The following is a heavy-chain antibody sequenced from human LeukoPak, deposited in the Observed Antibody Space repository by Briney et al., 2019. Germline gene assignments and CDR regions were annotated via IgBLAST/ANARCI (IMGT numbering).Heavy chain of an antibody. CDR1: GGSISSSSYY. CDR2: IYYSGST. Sequence: SETLSLTCTVSGGSISSSSYYWGWIRQPPGKGLEWIGSIYYSGSTYYNPSLKSRVTISVDTSKNQFSLKLSSVTAADTAVYYCARDRGYYDSSGDQYYFDYWGQGTLVTVSS. V-gene: IGHV4-39*07. CDR3: ARDRGYYDSSGDQYYFDY. J-gene: IGHJ4*02. D-gene: IGHD3-22*01.